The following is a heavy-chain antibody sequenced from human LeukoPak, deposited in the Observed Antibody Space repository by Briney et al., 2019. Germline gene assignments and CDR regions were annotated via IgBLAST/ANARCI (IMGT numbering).Heavy chain of an antibody. CDR2: IKQDGSEK. V-gene: IGHV3-7*03. Sequence: GGSLRLSCAASGFTFSSYWMSWVRQAPGKGLEWVANIKQDGSEKYYVDSVKGRFTISRDNAKNSLYLQMNSLRAADTAVYYCASDSSGYPIFQHWGQGTLVTVSS. D-gene: IGHD3-22*01. J-gene: IGHJ1*01. CDR1: GFTFSSYW. CDR3: ASDSSGYPIFQH.